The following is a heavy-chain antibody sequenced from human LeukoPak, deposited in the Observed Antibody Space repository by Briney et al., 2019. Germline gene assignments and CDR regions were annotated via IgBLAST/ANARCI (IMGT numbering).Heavy chain of an antibody. D-gene: IGHD1-26*01. CDR3: ARADNSGSYWRSPHPYFDY. J-gene: IGHJ4*02. CDR2: IYYSGST. CDR1: GGSISSYY. Sequence: SETLSLTCTVSGGSISSYYWSWIRQPPGKGLEWIGYIYYSGSTNYNPSLKSRVTISVDTSKNQFSLKLSSVTAADTAVYYCARADNSGSYWRSPHPYFDYWGQGTLVTVSS. V-gene: IGHV4-59*01.